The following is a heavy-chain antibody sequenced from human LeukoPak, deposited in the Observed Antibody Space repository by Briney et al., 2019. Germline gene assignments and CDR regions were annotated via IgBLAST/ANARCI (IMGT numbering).Heavy chain of an antibody. CDR2: ISGSGGST. D-gene: IGHD1-26*01. V-gene: IGHV3-23*01. CDR3: AKDLSAGGSDGYGY. Sequence: GRSLRLSCAASGFTFSSYAMSWVRQAPGKGLEWVSAISGSGGSTYYADSAKGRFTISRDNSKNTLYLQMNSLRAEDTAVYYCAKDLSAGGSDGYGYWGQGTLVTVSS. J-gene: IGHJ4*02. CDR1: GFTFSSYA.